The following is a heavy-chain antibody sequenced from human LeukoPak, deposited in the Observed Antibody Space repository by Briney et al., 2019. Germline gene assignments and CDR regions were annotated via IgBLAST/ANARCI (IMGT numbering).Heavy chain of an antibody. J-gene: IGHJ4*02. CDR2: IYWNDDK. Sequence: SGPTLVNPTQTLTLTCTFSGFSLSTSGVGVGWIRQPPGKALEWLALIYWNDDKRYSPSLKSRLTITKDTSKNQVVLTMTNMDPMDTATYYCAHLYYDFWSGYYTPFDYWGQGTLVTVSS. CDR3: AHLYYDFWSGYYTPFDY. CDR1: GFSLSTSGVG. V-gene: IGHV2-5*01. D-gene: IGHD3-3*01.